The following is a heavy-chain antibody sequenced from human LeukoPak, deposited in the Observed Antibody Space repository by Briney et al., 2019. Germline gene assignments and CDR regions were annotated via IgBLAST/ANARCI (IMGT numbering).Heavy chain of an antibody. CDR3: ARAVGWTQNSYYLDY. Sequence: GGSLRLSRAASGFTFSNSWMYWVRQAPGKGLVWVSRINSDGTTTTYADSVKGRFTISRDNAKNTLYMQVNSLRAEDTAVYYCARAVGWTQNSYYLDYWGQGTLVTVSA. D-gene: IGHD3/OR15-3a*01. J-gene: IGHJ4*02. CDR1: GFTFSNSW. V-gene: IGHV3-74*03. CDR2: INSDGTTT.